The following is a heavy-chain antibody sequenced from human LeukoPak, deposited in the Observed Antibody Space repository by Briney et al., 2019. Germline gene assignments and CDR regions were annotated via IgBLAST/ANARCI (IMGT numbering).Heavy chain of an antibody. CDR3: AREGKYYDTSGYTACMDG. CDR2: ISSIGTAI. Sequence: GGSLRLSCAASGVTFNNYEMNWVRQAPGKGMGWDSYISSIGTAIYYADSVNGRFAISRDNAETSMYLQVNSLRAEDTTVYYCAREGKYYDTSGYTACMDGCGQGTTVTVSS. CDR1: GVTFNNYE. V-gene: IGHV3-48*03. J-gene: IGHJ6*02. D-gene: IGHD3-22*01.